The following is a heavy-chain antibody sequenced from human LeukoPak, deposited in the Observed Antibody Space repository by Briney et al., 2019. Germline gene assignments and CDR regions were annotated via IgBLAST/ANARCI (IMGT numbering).Heavy chain of an antibody. J-gene: IGHJ4*02. CDR2: ISWNSGSI. D-gene: IGHD1-26*01. CDR3: AKGGSGSYADYFDY. Sequence: GGSLRLSCAASGFTFDDYAMHWVRQAPGKGLEWVSGISWNSGSIGYADSVKGRFTISRDNAKNSLYLQMNSLRAEDTALYYCAKGGSGSYADYFDYWGQGTLVTVSS. CDR1: GFTFDDYA. V-gene: IGHV3-9*01.